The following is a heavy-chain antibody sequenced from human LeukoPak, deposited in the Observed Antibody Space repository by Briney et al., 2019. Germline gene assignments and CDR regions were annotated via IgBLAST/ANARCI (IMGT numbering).Heavy chain of an antibody. CDR1: GGSFSGYY. D-gene: IGHD5-18*01. Sequence: PSETLSLTCAVYGGSFSGYYWSWIRQPPGKGLEWIGEINHSGSTNYNPSLKSRVTISVDTSKNQFSLKLSSVTAADTAVYYCARGGYSYGRSQPFDYWGQGTLVTVSS. CDR3: ARGGYSYGRSQPFDY. CDR2: INHSGST. J-gene: IGHJ4*02. V-gene: IGHV4-34*01.